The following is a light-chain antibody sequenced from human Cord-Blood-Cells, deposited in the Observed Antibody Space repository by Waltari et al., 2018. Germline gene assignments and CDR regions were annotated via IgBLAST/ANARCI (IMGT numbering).Light chain of an antibody. CDR3: QQYNTYSHT. J-gene: IGKJ2*01. CDR2: KSS. CDR1: QSISSW. Sequence: DIQMTQSPSTLSASVGDRVTIPCRASQSISSWLAWYPQKPGKAPKLLVYKSSSLESGVPSRFSGSGSGTEFTLTISILQPDYFATYYCQQYNTYSHTFGQVTKLEIK. V-gene: IGKV1-5*03.